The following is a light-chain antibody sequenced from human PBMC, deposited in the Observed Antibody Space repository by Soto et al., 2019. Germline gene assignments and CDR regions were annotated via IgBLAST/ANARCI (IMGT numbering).Light chain of an antibody. CDR3: NSFRVSHLYV. J-gene: IGLJ1*01. CDR2: EVT. CDR1: SSDIGGYNA. V-gene: IGLV2-14*01. Sequence: QSALTQPASVSGSPGQTITISCTGTSSDIGGYNAVSWYQHHPGKAPKLIIYEVTHWPSGVSDRFSASKSGNTASLTISGLQAEDEADYYCNSFRVSHLYVFGTGTKVTVL.